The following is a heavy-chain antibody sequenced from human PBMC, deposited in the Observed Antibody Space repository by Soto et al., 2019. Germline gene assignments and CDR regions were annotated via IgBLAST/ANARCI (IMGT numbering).Heavy chain of an antibody. CDR3: AKDIAAAGHYGMDV. J-gene: IGHJ6*02. CDR1: GFTFSSYG. CDR2: ISYDGSNK. D-gene: IGHD6-13*01. V-gene: IGHV3-30*18. Sequence: HPGGSLRLSCAASGFTFSSYGMHWVRQAPGKGLEWVAVISYDGSNKYYADSVKGRFTISRDNSKNTLYLQMNSLRAEDTAVYYCAKDIAAAGHYGMDVWGQGTTVTVSS.